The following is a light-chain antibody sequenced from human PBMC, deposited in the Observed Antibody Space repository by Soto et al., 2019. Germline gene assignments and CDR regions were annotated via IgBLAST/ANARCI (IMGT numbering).Light chain of an antibody. CDR1: QSVSSSY. Sequence: ETVLTQSPGTLSLSPGERATLSCRASQSVSSSYLAWYQQKPGQAPRLLIYGASIRATGIPDRFSGSGSGSAFTLTSSRLEPEDFAVYYCQQYGSSLYTFGQGTKLEIK. CDR2: GAS. CDR3: QQYGSSLYT. V-gene: IGKV3-20*01. J-gene: IGKJ2*01.